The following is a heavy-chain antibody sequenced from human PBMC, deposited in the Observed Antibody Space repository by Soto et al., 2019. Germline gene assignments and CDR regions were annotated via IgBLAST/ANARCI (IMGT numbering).Heavy chain of an antibody. Sequence: PSETLSLTCTVSGGSISSSSYYWGWIRQPPGKGLEWIGSIYYSGSTYYKPSLKSRVTISVDTSKNQFSLKLSSVTAADTAVYYFSRRAEYYDILTGYYRNWFDPWGQGTLVTVSS. CDR3: SRRAEYYDILTGYYRNWFDP. CDR2: IYYSGST. V-gene: IGHV4-39*01. D-gene: IGHD3-9*01. CDR1: GGSISSSSYY. J-gene: IGHJ5*02.